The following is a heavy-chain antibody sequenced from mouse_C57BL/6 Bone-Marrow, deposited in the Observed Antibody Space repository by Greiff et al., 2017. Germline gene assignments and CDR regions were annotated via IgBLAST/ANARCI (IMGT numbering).Heavy chain of an antibody. CDR1: GFNIKHTY. CDR3: GRGLRRRCAY. V-gene: IGHV14-3*01. Sequence: VKLQQSVAELVRPGASVKLSCTASGFNIKHTYMHWVKQRPHQGLAWIGRIDPANGNTKYAPKFQGQATLTADTSSNTAYLQLSSLIYWDTAIYYCGRGLRRRCAYWGQETLVTVAA. CDR2: IDPANGNT. D-gene: IGHD2-2*01. J-gene: IGHJ3*01.